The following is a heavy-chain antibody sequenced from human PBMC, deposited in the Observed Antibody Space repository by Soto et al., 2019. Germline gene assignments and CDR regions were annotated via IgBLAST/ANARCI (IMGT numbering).Heavy chain of an antibody. CDR2: IYYSGST. J-gene: IGHJ4*02. D-gene: IGHD6-6*01. V-gene: IGHV4-59*01. CDR3: ARIYSSSYPFDY. CDR1: GGSISSYY. Sequence: SETLSLTCTVSGGSISSYYWSWIRQPPGKGLEWIGYIYYSGSTNYNPSLKSRVTISVDTSKNQFSLKLSSVTAADTAVCYCARIYSSSYPFDYWGQGTLVTVSS.